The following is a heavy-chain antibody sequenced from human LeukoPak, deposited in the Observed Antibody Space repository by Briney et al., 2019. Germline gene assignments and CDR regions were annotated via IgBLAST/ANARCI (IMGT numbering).Heavy chain of an antibody. Sequence: GGSLRLSCAASGFTFSSYWMHWVRQAPGKGLVWVSRINSDGSSTSYADSVKGRFTISRDNAKNSLYLQMNSLRAEDTALYYCAKGVYSSGSGSNFDYWGQGTLVTVSS. CDR1: GFTFSSYW. CDR2: INSDGSST. D-gene: IGHD6-19*01. J-gene: IGHJ4*02. CDR3: AKGVYSSGSGSNFDY. V-gene: IGHV3-74*01.